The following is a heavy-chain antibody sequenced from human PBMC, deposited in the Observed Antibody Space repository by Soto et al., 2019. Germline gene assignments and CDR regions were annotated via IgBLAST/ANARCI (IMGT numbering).Heavy chain of an antibody. J-gene: IGHJ2*01. V-gene: IGHV3-13*01. CDR2: IGTAGDT. CDR1: GFTFSSYD. D-gene: IGHD3-22*01. Sequence: GGSLRLSCAASGFTFSSYDMHWVRQATGKGLEWVSAIGTAGDTYYPGSVKGRFTISRESAKNSLYLQMNSLRAGDTAVYYCARDRYYYDSSGYLYWYFDLWGRGTLVTVSS. CDR3: ARDRYYYDSSGYLYWYFDL.